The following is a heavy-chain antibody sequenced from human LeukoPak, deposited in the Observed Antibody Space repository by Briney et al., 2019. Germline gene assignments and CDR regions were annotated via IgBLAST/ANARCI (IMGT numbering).Heavy chain of an antibody. CDR3: ARGRARYYYGSGSSHRFDY. J-gene: IGHJ4*02. V-gene: IGHV4-38-2*02. D-gene: IGHD3-10*01. CDR1: GYSISSGYY. CDR2: IYHSGST. Sequence: SETLSLTCTVSGYSISSGYYWGWIRQPPGKGLEWIGSIYHSGSTYYNPSLMSRVTISVDTSKNQFSLKLSSVTAADTAVYYCARGRARYYYGSGSSHRFDYWGQGTLVTVSS.